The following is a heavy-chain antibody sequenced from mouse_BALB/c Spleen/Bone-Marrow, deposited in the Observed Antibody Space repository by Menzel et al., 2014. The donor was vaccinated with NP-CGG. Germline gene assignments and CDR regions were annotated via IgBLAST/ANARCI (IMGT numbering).Heavy chain of an antibody. CDR2: IWAGGST. CDR1: GFSLTSYG. D-gene: IGHD1-1*01. V-gene: IGHV2-9*02. CDR3: ARIYGSSCIDY. Sequence: QVQLQQSGPGLVAPSQGLSITCTVSGFSLTSYGVNWVRQPPGKGLEWLGVIWAGGSTNYNSALVSRMSIRKDNSKSQVFIKMNSLQADDTAMYYCARIYGSSCIDYWGQGTTLTVSS. J-gene: IGHJ2*01.